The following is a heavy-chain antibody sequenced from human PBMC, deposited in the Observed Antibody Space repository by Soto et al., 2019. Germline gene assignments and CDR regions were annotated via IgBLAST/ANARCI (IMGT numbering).Heavy chain of an antibody. J-gene: IGHJ5*02. CDR1: GGSFSGYY. CDR2: INHSGST. CDR3: ARSGPQEGYCSGGSCYLNWFDP. D-gene: IGHD2-15*01. Sequence: SETLSLTCAVYGGSFSGYYWSWIRQPPGKGLEWIGEINHSGSTNYNPSLKSRVTISVDTSKNQFSLKLSSVTAADTAVYYCARSGPQEGYCSGGSCYLNWFDPWGQGTLVTVSS. V-gene: IGHV4-34*01.